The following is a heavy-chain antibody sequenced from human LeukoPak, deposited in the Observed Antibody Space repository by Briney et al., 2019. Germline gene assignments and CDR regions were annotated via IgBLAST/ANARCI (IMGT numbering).Heavy chain of an antibody. J-gene: IGHJ4*02. Sequence: GGSLRLSCAASGFTFSNYAMNWVRQAPGKGLEWVSTISGSDSYTYYADSVKGRFTISRDNSKNTLYLQMNSLRAEDTAAYYCAKVFRSHFLGGKRAYYFDYWGQGTLVTVSS. CDR1: GFTFSNYA. CDR3: AKVFRSHFLGGKRAYYFDY. V-gene: IGHV3-23*01. CDR2: ISGSDSYT. D-gene: IGHD3-16*01.